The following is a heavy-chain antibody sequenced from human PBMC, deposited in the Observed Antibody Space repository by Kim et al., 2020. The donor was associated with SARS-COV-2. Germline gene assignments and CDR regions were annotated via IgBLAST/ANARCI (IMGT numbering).Heavy chain of an antibody. D-gene: IGHD3-22*01. V-gene: IGHV3-11*06. J-gene: IGHJ4*02. CDR3: ARFGITMRPQDY. CDR1: GFTFSDYY. Sequence: GGSLRLSCAASGFTFSDYYMSWIRQAPGKGLVWVSYISSSSSYTNYADSVKGRFTISRDNAKNSLYLQMNSLRAEDTAVYYCARFGITMRPQDYWGQGTLVTVSS. CDR2: ISSSSSYT.